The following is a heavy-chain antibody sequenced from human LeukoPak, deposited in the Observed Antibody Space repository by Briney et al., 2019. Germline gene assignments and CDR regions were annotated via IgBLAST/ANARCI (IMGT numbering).Heavy chain of an antibody. Sequence: PSGTLSLTCAVSGGSISSSNWWSWVRQPPGKGLEWIGEIYHSGSTNYNPSLKSRVTISIDKSKNQFSLILNSVTAADTALYYCARGMWFDTLFSAFDVWGQGTMVSISS. CDR3: ARGMWFDTLFSAFDV. CDR1: GGSISSSNW. V-gene: IGHV4-4*02. D-gene: IGHD3-10*01. J-gene: IGHJ3*01. CDR2: IYHSGST.